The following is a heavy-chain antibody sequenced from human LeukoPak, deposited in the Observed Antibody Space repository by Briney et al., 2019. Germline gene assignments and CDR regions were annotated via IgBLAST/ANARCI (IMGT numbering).Heavy chain of an antibody. V-gene: IGHV1-2*06. CDR2: INPNSGGT. D-gene: IGHD1-26*01. CDR3: ARGYSGSPYDY. J-gene: IGHJ4*02. Sequence: ASVKVSCKASGYTFTGYYMHWVRQAPGQGLEWMGRINPNSGGTNYARKFQGRVTMTRDTSISTAYMELSRLRSDYTAVYYCARGYSGSPYDYWGQGTLVTVSS. CDR1: GYTFTGYY.